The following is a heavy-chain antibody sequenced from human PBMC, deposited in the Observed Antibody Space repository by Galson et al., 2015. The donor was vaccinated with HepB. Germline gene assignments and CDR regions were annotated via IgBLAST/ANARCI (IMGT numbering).Heavy chain of an antibody. V-gene: IGHV3-30-3*01. CDR2: ISYDGSNK. J-gene: IGHJ4*02. CDR3: ARRSGGLFHYYDSSGYYPLDY. D-gene: IGHD3-22*01. CDR1: GFTFSSYA. Sequence: SLRLSCAASGFTFSSYAMHWVRQAPGKGLEWVAVISYDGSNKYYADSVKGRFTISRDNSKNTLYLQMNSLRAEDTAVYYCARRSGGLFHYYDSSGYYPLDYWGQGTLVTVSS.